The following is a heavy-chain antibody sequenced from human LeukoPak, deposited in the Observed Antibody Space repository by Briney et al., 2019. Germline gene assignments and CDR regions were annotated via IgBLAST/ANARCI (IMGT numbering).Heavy chain of an antibody. CDR1: GFAFSSYA. V-gene: IGHV3-30-3*01. CDR3: ARDLSEKYSIDY. Sequence: AGGSLRLSCAASGFAFSSYAIHWVRQAPGKGLEWVSFISYDGRIKYYADSLKGRLTISRDNSKNTLSLQMNSLRAEDTAIYYCARDLSEKYSIDYWGQGTLVTVSS. D-gene: IGHD2/OR15-2a*01. J-gene: IGHJ4*02. CDR2: ISYDGRIK.